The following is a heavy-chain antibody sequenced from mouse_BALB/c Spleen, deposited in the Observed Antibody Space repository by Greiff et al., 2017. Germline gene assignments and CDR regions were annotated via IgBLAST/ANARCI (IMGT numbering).Heavy chain of an antibody. J-gene: IGHJ4*01. CDR2: IYPGNSDT. V-gene: IGHV1-5*01. Sequence: EVQLQQSGTVLARPGASVKMSCKASGYTFTSYWMHWVKQRPGQGLEWIGAIYPGNSDTSYNQKFKGKAKLTAVTSTSTAYMELSSLTNEDSAVYYCTRSPSYYYAMDYWGQGTSVTVSS. CDR1: GYTFTSYW. CDR3: TRSPSYYYAMDY.